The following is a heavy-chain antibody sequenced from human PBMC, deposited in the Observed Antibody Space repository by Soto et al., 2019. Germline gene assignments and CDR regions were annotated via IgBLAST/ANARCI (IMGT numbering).Heavy chain of an antibody. CDR2: ISSSGSTI. CDR1: GFTFSSYA. Sequence: EVQLLESGGGLVQPGGSLRLSCVASGFTFSSYAMSWVRQAPGKGLEWVSYISSSGSTIYYADSVKGRFTISRDNAKNSLYLQMNSRRAEDTAVYYCARDQAPSPSSWYLYDAFDIWGQGTMVTVSS. J-gene: IGHJ3*02. D-gene: IGHD6-13*01. CDR3: ARDQAPSPSSWYLYDAFDI. V-gene: IGHV3-48*04.